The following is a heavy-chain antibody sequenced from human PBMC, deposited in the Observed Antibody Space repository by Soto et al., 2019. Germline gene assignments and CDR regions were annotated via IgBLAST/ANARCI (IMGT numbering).Heavy chain of an antibody. CDR3: STGVAAGIYYFAS. Sequence: EVQLVESGGGLVKPGGSLRLSCAASGFTFTNAWMSWVRQAPGKGLEWVGRIKSKTDGGAADYAVPVKGRFTISRDDSQNTLYLKMNSLKTEDTAVYYCSTGVAAGIYYFASWGQGTLVTVSS. CDR1: GFTFTNAW. V-gene: IGHV3-15*01. J-gene: IGHJ4*02. D-gene: IGHD6-13*01. CDR2: IKSKTDGGAA.